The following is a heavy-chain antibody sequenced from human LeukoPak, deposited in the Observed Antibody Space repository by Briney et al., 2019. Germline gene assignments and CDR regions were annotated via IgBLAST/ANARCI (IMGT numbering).Heavy chain of an antibody. D-gene: IGHD6-6*01. CDR3: ARSKSSSSPNFDY. CDR1: GFTFSSYA. CDR2: ISYDGSNK. V-gene: IGHV3-30*01. J-gene: IGHJ4*02. Sequence: GGSLRLSCAASGFTFSSYAMHWVRQPPGKGLEWVAIISYDGSNKYYADSVKGRFTISRDNSKSTLYLQMNSLRAEDTAVYYCARSKSSSSPNFDYWGQGTLVTVSS.